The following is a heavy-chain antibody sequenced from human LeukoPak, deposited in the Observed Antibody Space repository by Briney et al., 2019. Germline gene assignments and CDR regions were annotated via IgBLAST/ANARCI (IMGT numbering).Heavy chain of an antibody. V-gene: IGHV3-21*01. CDR3: ARWEIRGTAHQLDY. D-gene: IGHD1-7*01. Sequence: GGSLRLSCAASGFTFSSYSMNWVRQAPGKGLEWVSSISSSSSYIYYADSVKGRFTISRDNAKNSMYLQMNSLRAEDTAVYYCARWEIRGTAHQLDYWGQGTLVTVPS. CDR2: ISSSSSYI. CDR1: GFTFSSYS. J-gene: IGHJ4*02.